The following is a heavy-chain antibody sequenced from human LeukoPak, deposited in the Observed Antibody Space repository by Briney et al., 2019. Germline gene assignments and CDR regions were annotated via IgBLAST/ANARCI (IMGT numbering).Heavy chain of an antibody. CDR2: LYSGGNT. J-gene: IGHJ4*02. V-gene: IGHV3-66*02. CDR1: GFTVSSHY. Sequence: GGSLGLSCAASGFTVSSHYMTWVRQAPGKGLEWVSVLYSGGNTYYADSVKGRFTISRDNSKNTVSLQMNGLRAEDTALYYCARGGGSYNWNSNFDYWGQGTLVTVSS. CDR3: ARGGGSYNWNSNFDY. D-gene: IGHD1-7*01.